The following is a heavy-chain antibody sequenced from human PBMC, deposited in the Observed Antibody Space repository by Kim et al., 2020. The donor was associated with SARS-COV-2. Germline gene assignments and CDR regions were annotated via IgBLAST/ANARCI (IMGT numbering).Heavy chain of an antibody. J-gene: IGHJ4*02. CDR2: SKH. V-gene: IGHV3-30*01. Sequence: SKHSSAESVKGRFTITRDNSKTTVYLQVNSLNAEDTSVSYCTSTHQNLDYWGQGTLVTVSS. CDR3: TSTHQNLDY.